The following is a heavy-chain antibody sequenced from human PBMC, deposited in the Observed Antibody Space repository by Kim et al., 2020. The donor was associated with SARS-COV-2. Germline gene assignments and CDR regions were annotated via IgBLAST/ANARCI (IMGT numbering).Heavy chain of an antibody. CDR3: ARDGYDIFFDY. V-gene: IGHV4-30-4*01. Sequence: SETLSLTCTVSGVSVSSSHYYWSWIRQPPGKGLEWIGFITHSAVTLYNPSLESRVSISIDTSKNQISLKLSSVSDADTAVYYCARDGYDIFFDYWGQGTLVTVSS. J-gene: IGHJ4*02. CDR2: ITHSAVT. CDR1: GVSVSSSHYY. D-gene: IGHD3-9*01.